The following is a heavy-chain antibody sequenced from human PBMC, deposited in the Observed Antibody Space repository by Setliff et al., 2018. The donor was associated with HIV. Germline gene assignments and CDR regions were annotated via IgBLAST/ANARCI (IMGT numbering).Heavy chain of an antibody. J-gene: IGHJ4*02. D-gene: IGHD5-12*01. CDR1: GYRFTNYY. CDR2: IKPSGGDT. Sequence: ASVKVSCKASGYRFTNYYMHWVRQAPGQGLEWMGLIKPSGGDTTYAQRFQGRVTMTRDTSTSTVYMELSSLRSEDTAVYYCARVGERWLQFYYFDNWGQGTLVTVSS. V-gene: IGHV1-46*01. CDR3: ARVGERWLQFYYFDN.